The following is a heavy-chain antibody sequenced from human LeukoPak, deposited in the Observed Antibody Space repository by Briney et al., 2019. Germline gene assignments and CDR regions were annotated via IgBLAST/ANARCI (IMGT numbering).Heavy chain of an antibody. CDR1: GFTFSRHP. J-gene: IGHJ4*02. D-gene: IGHD3-9*01. Sequence: GGSLRLSCVASGFTFSRHPMSWVRQAPGNGLELVSANERGDTTKYADSVMRRFTISRDSSKNTLYLQMNSLRAEDTAVYYCARGDDISPGRVLEYWGRGTLVTVSS. CDR2: NERGDTT. CDR3: ARGDDISPGRVLEY. V-gene: IGHV3-23*01.